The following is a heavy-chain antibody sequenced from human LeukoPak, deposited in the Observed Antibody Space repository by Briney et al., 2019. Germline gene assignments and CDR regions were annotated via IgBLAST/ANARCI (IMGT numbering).Heavy chain of an antibody. V-gene: IGHV3-33*01. CDR2: LWYDGSNT. Sequence: GGSLRLSCAASGFTFTSHGIHWVRQAPGKGLEWVAVLWYDGSNTYYGDSVKGRFTISRDNSKNTLYLQMNSLRAEDTAVYYCARGCYSYGYCSDYWGQGTLVTVSS. CDR3: ARGCYSYGYCSDY. J-gene: IGHJ4*02. CDR1: GFTFTSHG. D-gene: IGHD5-18*01.